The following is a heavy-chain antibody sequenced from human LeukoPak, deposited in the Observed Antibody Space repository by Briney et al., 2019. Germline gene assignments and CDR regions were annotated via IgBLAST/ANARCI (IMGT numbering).Heavy chain of an antibody. D-gene: IGHD5-24*01. V-gene: IGHV3-53*01. CDR1: GFTVSSNY. CDR3: ATGPQVATIPFDY. Sequence: PGGSLRLSCAASGFTVSSNYMSWVRQAPGKGLEWVSVIYSGGSTYYADSVKGRFTISRDNSKNTLYLQMNSLRAEDTAVYYCATGPQVATIPFDYWGQGTLVTVSS. CDR2: IYSGGST. J-gene: IGHJ4*02.